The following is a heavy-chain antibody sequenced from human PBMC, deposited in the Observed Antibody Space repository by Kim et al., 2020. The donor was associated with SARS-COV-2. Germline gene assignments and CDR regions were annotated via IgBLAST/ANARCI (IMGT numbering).Heavy chain of an antibody. D-gene: IGHD4-17*01. CDR3: AKELDRGYGPFAFDI. J-gene: IGHJ3*02. Sequence: DSVKGRFTISRDNSKNTLYLQMNSLGAEDTAVYYCAKELDRGYGPFAFDIWGQGTMVTVSS. V-gene: IGHV3-30*02.